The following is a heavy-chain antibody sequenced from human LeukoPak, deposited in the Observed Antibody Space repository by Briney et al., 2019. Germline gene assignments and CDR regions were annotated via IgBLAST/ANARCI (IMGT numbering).Heavy chain of an antibody. J-gene: IGHJ2*01. V-gene: IGHV4-4*07. Sequence: NPSETLSLTCSVSGGSISSYYWSWIRLPAGKGLEWIGRIYTSGSTNYNPSLKSRVTISVDTSKNQFSLKLSSVTAADTAVYYCARPYYDFWSGSMNYYFDLWGRGTLVTVSS. CDR1: GGSISSYY. CDR3: ARPYYDFWSGSMNYYFDL. CDR2: IYTSGST. D-gene: IGHD3-3*01.